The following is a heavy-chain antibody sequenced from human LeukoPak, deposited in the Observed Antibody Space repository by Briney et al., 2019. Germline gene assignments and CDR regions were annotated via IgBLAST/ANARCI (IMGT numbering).Heavy chain of an antibody. CDR2: IYYSGST. J-gene: IGHJ4*02. V-gene: IGHV4-39*07. CDR1: GGSISSSSYY. D-gene: IGHD5-24*01. CDR3: AREGDEGYLFDY. Sequence: SETLSLTCTVSGGSISSSSYYWGWIRQPPGKGLEWIGSIYYSGSTYYNPSLKGRVTISVDTSKNQFSLQLNSVTPEDTAVYYCAREGDEGYLFDYWGQGTLVTVSS.